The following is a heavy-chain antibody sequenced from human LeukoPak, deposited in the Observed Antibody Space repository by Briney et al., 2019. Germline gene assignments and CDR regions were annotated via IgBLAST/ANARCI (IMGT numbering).Heavy chain of an antibody. CDR3: ARRGCSSTSCYSYWFDP. CDR2: IYYSGST. Sequence: PSETLSLTCIVSGGSISSSSYYWGWIRQPPGKGLEWIGSIYYSGSTYYNPSLKSRVTISVDTSKNQFSLKLSSVTAADTAVYYCARRGCSSTSCYSYWFDPWGQGTLVTVSS. V-gene: IGHV4-39*01. D-gene: IGHD2-2*01. CDR1: GGSISSSSYY. J-gene: IGHJ5*02.